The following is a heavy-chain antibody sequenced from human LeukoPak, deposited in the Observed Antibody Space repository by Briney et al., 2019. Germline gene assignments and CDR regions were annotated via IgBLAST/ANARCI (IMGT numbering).Heavy chain of an antibody. D-gene: IGHD2-2*01. Sequence: GGSLRLSCVASAFTFRSYGMHWVRQAPGKGLEWVAVISYDGSGQYYADSLKGRFTISRDNSKNTLYLQMNSLRVEDTAVYYCAKDQRTMTRRMDVWGQGTTVTVSS. CDR1: AFTFRSYG. J-gene: IGHJ6*02. V-gene: IGHV3-30*18. CDR2: ISYDGSGQ. CDR3: AKDQRTMTRRMDV.